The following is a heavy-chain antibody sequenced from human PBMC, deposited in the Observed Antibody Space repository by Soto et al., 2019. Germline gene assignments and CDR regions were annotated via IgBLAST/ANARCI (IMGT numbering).Heavy chain of an antibody. CDR1: GVSISSGDYY. Sequence: SETLSLTCTVSGVSISSGDYYWSWIRQTPGKGLEWIGYIYYSENTYYNPSLKSRVAISGDTSKNQFSLRLSSVTAADTGVYWCARHEGTATMVRGISSWSQGTPVTVSS. J-gene: IGHJ4*02. V-gene: IGHV4-30-4*01. D-gene: IGHD3-10*01. CDR2: IYYSENT. CDR3: ARHEGTATMVRGISS.